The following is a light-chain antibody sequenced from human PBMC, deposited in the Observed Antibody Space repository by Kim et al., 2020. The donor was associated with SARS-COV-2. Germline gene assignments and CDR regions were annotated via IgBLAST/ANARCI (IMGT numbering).Light chain of an antibody. Sequence: PGGPVTLTCASSTGAVTSAYYPNWFQQKPGQAPRPLIYSISNKYSWTPARFSGSLLGGKAALTLSDVQPEDEADYYCLVYYDGSWTFGGGTQLTVL. J-gene: IGLJ3*02. CDR3: LVYYDGSWT. V-gene: IGLV7-43*01. CDR2: SIS. CDR1: TGAVTSAYY.